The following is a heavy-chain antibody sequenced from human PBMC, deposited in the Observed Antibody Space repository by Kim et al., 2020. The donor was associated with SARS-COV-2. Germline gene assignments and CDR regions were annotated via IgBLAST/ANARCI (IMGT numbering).Heavy chain of an antibody. J-gene: IGHJ6*02. V-gene: IGHV1-46*01. CDR3: ARGSPSMVRERDYYYGMDV. CDR1: GYTFTSYY. CDR2: INPSGGST. Sequence: ASVKVSCKASGYTFTSYYMHWVRQAPGQGLEWMGIINPSGGSTSYAQKFQGRVTMTRDTSTSTVYMELSSLRSEDTAVYYCARGSPSMVRERDYYYGMDVWGQGTTVTVSS. D-gene: IGHD3-10*01.